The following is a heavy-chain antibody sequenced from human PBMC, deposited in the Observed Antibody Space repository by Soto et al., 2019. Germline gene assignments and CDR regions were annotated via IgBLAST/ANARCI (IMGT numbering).Heavy chain of an antibody. CDR2: IYTSGST. J-gene: IGHJ6*02. CDR1: GGSISSYY. Sequence: PSETLSLTCTVSGGSISSYYWSWIRQPAGKGLEWIGRIYTSGSTNYNPSLKSRVTMSVDTSKNQFSLKLSSVTAAETAVYYCARGYSGQDYYYYGMDVWGQGTTVTVSS. D-gene: IGHD5-12*01. V-gene: IGHV4-4*07. CDR3: ARGYSGQDYYYYGMDV.